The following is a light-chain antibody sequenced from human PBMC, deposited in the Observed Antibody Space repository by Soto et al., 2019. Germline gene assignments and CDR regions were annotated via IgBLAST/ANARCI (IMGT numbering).Light chain of an antibody. J-gene: IGKJ1*01. Sequence: EIVLTQSPATLSLSPGERATLSCRASQSVSSYLAWYQQKPGQAPRLLIYDASNRATGIPARFSGRGSGTEFNLTISSLQSEDFAVYYCQQYNNWPPWTFGQGTKVDIK. CDR3: QQYNNWPPWT. CDR1: QSVSSY. V-gene: IGKV3-15*01. CDR2: DAS.